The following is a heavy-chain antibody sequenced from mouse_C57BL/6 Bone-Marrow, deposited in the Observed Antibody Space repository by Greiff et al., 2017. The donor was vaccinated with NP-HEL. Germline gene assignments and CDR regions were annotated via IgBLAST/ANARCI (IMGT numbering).Heavy chain of an antibody. CDR1: GYTFTSYG. V-gene: IGHV1-81*01. D-gene: IGHD1-1*01. CDR3: ARPYYYGSSPFDY. J-gene: IGHJ2*01. CDR2: IYPRSGNT. Sequence: VQLQQSGAELARPGASVKLSCKASGYTFTSYGISWVKQRTGQGLEWIGEIYPRSGNTYYNEKFKGKATLTADKSSSTAYMELRSLTSEDSAVYFCARPYYYGSSPFDYWDQGTTLTVSS.